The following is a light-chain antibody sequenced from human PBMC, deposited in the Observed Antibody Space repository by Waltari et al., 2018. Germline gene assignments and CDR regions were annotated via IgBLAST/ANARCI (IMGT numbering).Light chain of an antibody. V-gene: IGLV2-14*01. CDR3: CSYTTTTTVV. CDR2: EVT. CDR1: SSDVGGYNF. Sequence: QSALPQPASVSGSPGQSITISCPGTSSDVGGYNFVSWYQQHPGKAPKLMIYEVTNRPSGVSNLFSGSKSGNTASLTISGLLAEDEADYYCCSYTTTTTVVFGGGTKLTVL. J-gene: IGLJ3*02.